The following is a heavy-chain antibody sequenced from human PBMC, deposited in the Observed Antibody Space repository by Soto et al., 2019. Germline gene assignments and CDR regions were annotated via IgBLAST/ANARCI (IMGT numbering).Heavy chain of an antibody. CDR1: GFTFSSYG. V-gene: IGHV3-33*01. CDR3: ARDDSSGYYPVIDY. Sequence: GGSLRLSCAASGFTFSSYGMHWVRQAPGKGLEWVAVIWYDGSNKYYADSVKGRFTISRANSKNTLYLQMNSLRAEDTAVYYCARDDSSGYYPVIDYWGQGTLVTISS. D-gene: IGHD3-22*01. CDR2: IWYDGSNK. J-gene: IGHJ4*02.